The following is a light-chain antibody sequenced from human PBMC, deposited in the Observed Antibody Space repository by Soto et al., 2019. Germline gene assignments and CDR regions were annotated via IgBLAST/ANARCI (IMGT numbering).Light chain of an antibody. V-gene: IGLV2-8*01. CDR2: EVT. CDR1: SSDVGYYDY. CDR3: SSYAGSNNFV. J-gene: IGLJ1*01. Sequence: QSALTQPPSASGFPGQSVXISCTGTSSDVGYYDYVSWYQQHPGKAPKLVIYEVTKRPSGVPDRVSASKSGNTASLTVSGLXAEDXADYYCSSYAGSNNFVFGTGTKVTVL.